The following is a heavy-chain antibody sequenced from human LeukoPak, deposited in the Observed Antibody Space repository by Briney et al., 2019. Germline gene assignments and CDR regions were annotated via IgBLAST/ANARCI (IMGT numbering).Heavy chain of an antibody. CDR1: GFTFSSYE. V-gene: IGHV3-48*03. Sequence: PGGSLRLSCAASGFTFSSYEMNWVRQAPGKGLEWVSYISRSGSTIYYADSVKGRFTISRDNAKNSLYLQMNSLRAEDTAVYYCAILGYILTGQFDYWGQGTLVTVSS. CDR2: ISRSGSTI. CDR3: AILGYILTGQFDY. J-gene: IGHJ4*02. D-gene: IGHD3-9*01.